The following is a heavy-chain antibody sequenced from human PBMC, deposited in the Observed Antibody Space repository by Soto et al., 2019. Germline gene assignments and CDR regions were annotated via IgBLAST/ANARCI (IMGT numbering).Heavy chain of an antibody. Sequence: GGSLKLSCVPSGFTFSDHYMDWVRQAPGKGLEWVGRIKNKANGYKTEYAASVEGRITISRDDSKNSLSLQINSLKTEDTAVYYCARVRSGAPTRYFDYWGQGALVTVS. CDR3: ARVRSGAPTRYFDY. CDR2: IKNKANGYKT. CDR1: GFTFSDHY. V-gene: IGHV3-72*01. D-gene: IGHD1-26*01. J-gene: IGHJ4*02.